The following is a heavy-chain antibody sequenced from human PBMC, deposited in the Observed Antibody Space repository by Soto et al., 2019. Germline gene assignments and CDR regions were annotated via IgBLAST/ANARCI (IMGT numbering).Heavy chain of an antibody. D-gene: IGHD6-13*01. V-gene: IGHV4-34*01. CDR2: INHSGST. Sequence: SETLSLTCAVYGGSFSGYYWSWIRQPPGKGLEWIGEINHSGSTNYNPSLKSRVTISVDTSKNQFSLKLSSVTAADTAVYYCARGSDWSGGIAAALFDYWGQGTLVTVSS. CDR3: ARGSDWSGGIAAALFDY. J-gene: IGHJ4*02. CDR1: GGSFSGYY.